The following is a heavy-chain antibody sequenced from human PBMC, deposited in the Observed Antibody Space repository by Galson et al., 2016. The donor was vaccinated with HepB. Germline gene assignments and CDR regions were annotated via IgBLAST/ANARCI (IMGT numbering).Heavy chain of an antibody. J-gene: IGHJ3*02. V-gene: IGHV3-7*01. CDR3: ARGRTYDSNAFDT. D-gene: IGHD3-9*01. CDR1: GFAFSTYW. CDR2: IKQDGSEK. Sequence: SLRLSCAASGFAFSTYWMCWVRQAPGKGLEWVAGIKQDGSEKYYVDSVKGRFTISRDNAKNSLYLQMNSLRADDTAVYYCARGRTYDSNAFDTWGQGTMVTVSS.